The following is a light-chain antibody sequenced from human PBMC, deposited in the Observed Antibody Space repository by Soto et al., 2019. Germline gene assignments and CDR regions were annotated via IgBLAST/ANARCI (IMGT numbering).Light chain of an antibody. V-gene: IGKV3-20*01. CDR1: QSVSSSY. Sequence: EIVLTQSPGTLSLSPGQRATLSCRASQSVSSSYLAWYQQKPGQAPRLLIYGASSRATGIPDRFSGSVSGTGFTLTVSTLEPGDFEVYFCQQYGSLPRTCGEGLEVEIK. J-gene: IGKJ1*01. CDR3: QQYGSLPRT. CDR2: GAS.